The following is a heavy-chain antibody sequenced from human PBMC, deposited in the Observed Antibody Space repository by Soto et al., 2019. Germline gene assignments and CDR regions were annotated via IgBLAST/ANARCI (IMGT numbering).Heavy chain of an antibody. J-gene: IGHJ4*02. Sequence: EVQLVESGGGLVQPGGSLKLSCAASGFTFSGSAMHWVRQASGKGLEWVGRIRSKANSYATAYAASVKGRFTISRDDSNNTAYLQMNSLKTEDTAVYDCTGTIFGVVNDYWGQGTLVTVSS. CDR2: IRSKANSYAT. CDR1: GFTFSGSA. V-gene: IGHV3-73*02. CDR3: TGTIFGVVNDY. D-gene: IGHD3-3*01.